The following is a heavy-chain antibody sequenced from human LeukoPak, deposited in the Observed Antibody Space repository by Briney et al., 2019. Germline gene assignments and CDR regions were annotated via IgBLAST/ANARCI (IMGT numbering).Heavy chain of an antibody. D-gene: IGHD4-17*01. CDR3: ARDAPDYGDYDVSDY. Sequence: GGSLRLSCAASGFTFSSYWMSWVRQAPGRGLEWVANIKQDGSEKYYVDSVKGRFTISRDNAKNSLYLQMNSLRAEDTAVYYCARDAPDYGDYDVSDYWGQGTLVTVSS. CDR2: IKQDGSEK. V-gene: IGHV3-7*01. J-gene: IGHJ4*02. CDR1: GFTFSSYW.